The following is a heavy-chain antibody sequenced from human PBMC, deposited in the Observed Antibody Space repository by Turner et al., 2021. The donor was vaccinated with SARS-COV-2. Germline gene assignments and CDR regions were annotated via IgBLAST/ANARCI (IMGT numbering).Heavy chain of an antibody. CDR1: GYTFTSYY. Sequence: QVQLVQSGAEVRKPGASVKVFCKASGYTFTSYYRHWGRQAPGQGPEWMGWINTNSGDTNYEQKFEGRVTMTSATSISTASMELSRLKSDDTAVYYCVRVYSRSWEDYFDYWGQGTLVTVSS. CDR3: VRVYSRSWEDYFDY. J-gene: IGHJ4*02. D-gene: IGHD6-13*01. V-gene: IGHV1-2*02. CDR2: INTNSGDT.